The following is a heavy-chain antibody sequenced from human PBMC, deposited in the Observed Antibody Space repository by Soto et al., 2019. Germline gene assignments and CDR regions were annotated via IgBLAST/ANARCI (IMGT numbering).Heavy chain of an antibody. CDR2: IYTSGST. CDR3: GRKFKTYYDLWSGSNPPAMDV. V-gene: IGHV4-4*07. D-gene: IGHD3-3*01. J-gene: IGHJ6*02. Sequence: SETLTLTCTVSGDSINSYYWSWIRQPAGKGLEWIGRIYTSGSTNYNPSLKSRVTMSVDTSKNQFSLKLNPVTAADTAVYYCGRKFKTYYDLWSGSNPPAMDVWGQGTTVTVSS. CDR1: GDSINSYY.